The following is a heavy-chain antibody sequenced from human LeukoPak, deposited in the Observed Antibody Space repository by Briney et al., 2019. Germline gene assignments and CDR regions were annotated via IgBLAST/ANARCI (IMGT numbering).Heavy chain of an antibody. CDR3: AKEDARRWLQLRGFDC. J-gene: IGHJ4*02. V-gene: IGHV3-48*01. CDR1: GFTFSNYA. Sequence: GGSLRLSCVASGFTFSNYAMNWVRQAPGKGLEWLSYIYTDGNTIYYADSVKGRFTISRYNAENSFFLQMNSLRAEDTAVYYCAKEDARRWLQLRGFDCWGQGTLVTVSS. D-gene: IGHD5-24*01. CDR2: IYTDGNTI.